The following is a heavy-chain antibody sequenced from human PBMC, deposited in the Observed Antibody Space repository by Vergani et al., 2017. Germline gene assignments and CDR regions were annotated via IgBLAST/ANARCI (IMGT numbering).Heavy chain of an antibody. J-gene: IGHJ4*02. D-gene: IGHD5-18*01. CDR1: GYSISSGYY. CDR3: ARVGGYSNGYNYFDY. V-gene: IGHV4-38-2*02. CDR2: IYHSGST. Sequence: QVQLQESGPGLVKPSETLSLTCTVSGYSISSGYYWGWIRQPPGKGLEWIGSIYHSGSTYYNPSLKSRVTISVDTSKNQFSLKLSSVTAADTAVYYCARVGGYSNGYNYFDYWGQGTLVTVSS.